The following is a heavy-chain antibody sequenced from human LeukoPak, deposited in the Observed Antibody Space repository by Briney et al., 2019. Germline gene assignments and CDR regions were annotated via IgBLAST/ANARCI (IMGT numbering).Heavy chain of an antibody. D-gene: IGHD2-8*02. CDR1: GFTLSSYA. Sequence: GGSLRLXCAASGFTLSSYAMSWGRRAPGKGLKWVSGISGSGARTYYADSVKGRFTISRDNSKNTLYLQMNSLRAEDTAVYFCAKDPCNIELANTNGWFDPWGQGTLVTISS. J-gene: IGHJ5*02. CDR3: AKDPCNIELANTNGWFDP. V-gene: IGHV3-23*01. CDR2: ISGSGART.